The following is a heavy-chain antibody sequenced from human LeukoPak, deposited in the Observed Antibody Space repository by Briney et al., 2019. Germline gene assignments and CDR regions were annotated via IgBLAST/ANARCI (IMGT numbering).Heavy chain of an antibody. Sequence: GGSLRLSCAASGFTFSSYSMSWVRQAPGKGLEWVSSISSSSSYIYYADSVKGRFTISRDNAKNSLYLQMNSLRAEDTAVYYCARGEGDDFWSGYPHGAFDIWGQGTMVTVSS. CDR1: GFTFSSYS. J-gene: IGHJ3*02. D-gene: IGHD3-3*01. CDR3: ARGEGDDFWSGYPHGAFDI. V-gene: IGHV3-21*01. CDR2: ISSSSSYI.